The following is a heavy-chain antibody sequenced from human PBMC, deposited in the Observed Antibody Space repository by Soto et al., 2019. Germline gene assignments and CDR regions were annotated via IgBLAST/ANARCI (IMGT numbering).Heavy chain of an antibody. V-gene: IGHV1-3*01. J-gene: IGHJ4*02. Sequence: SVKVSCETSGYTFTNYVVDWVREAPGQGLEWMGWINSGNGNTKYSERFQGRVTITRDTSASTAYMELNSLTSEDTAVYYCARGLTIFGVVIGYWGQGTLVTVSS. CDR2: INSGNGNT. CDR1: GYTFTNYV. D-gene: IGHD3-3*01. CDR3: ARGLTIFGVVIGY.